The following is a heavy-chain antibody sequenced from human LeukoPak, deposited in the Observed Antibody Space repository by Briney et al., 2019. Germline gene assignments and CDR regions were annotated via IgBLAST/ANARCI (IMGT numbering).Heavy chain of an antibody. CDR3: ARVGYYPDYYMDV. D-gene: IGHD3-10*01. V-gene: IGHV4-39*07. J-gene: IGHJ6*03. CDR2: IYYSGST. CDR1: GGSISSSSYY. Sequence: PSETLSLTCTVSGGSISSSSYYWGWIRQPPGKGLEWIGSIYYSGSTNYNPSLKRRVTMSVDTSKNQFSLNLSSVTAADTAVYYCARVGYYPDYYMDVWGKGTTVTVSS.